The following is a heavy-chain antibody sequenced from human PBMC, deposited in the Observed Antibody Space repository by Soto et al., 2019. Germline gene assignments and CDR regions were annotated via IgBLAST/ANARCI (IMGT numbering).Heavy chain of an antibody. CDR2: IIPIFGTA. Sequence: QVQLVQSGAEVKKPGSSVKVSCKASGGTFSSYAISWVRQAPGKGLEWMGGIIPIFGTANYAQKFQGRVTITADKSTSTAYMELSSLRSEDTAVYYCARDKETRTGQQLAAFDIWGQGTMVTVSS. CDR3: ARDKETRTGQQLAAFDI. D-gene: IGHD6-13*01. V-gene: IGHV1-69*06. CDR1: GGTFSSYA. J-gene: IGHJ3*02.